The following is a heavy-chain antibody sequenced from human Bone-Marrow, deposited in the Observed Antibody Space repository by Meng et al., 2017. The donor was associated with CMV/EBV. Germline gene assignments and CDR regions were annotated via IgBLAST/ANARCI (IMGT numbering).Heavy chain of an antibody. CDR3: ARDREPNTGIGARRRGLN. CDR1: GFTFSSYS. CDR2: ISSSSSYI. V-gene: IGHV3-21*01. D-gene: IGHD6-6*01. J-gene: IGHJ4*02. Sequence: GGSLRLSCAASGFTFSSYSMNWVRQAPGKGLEWVSSISSSSSYIYYADSVKGRFTISRDNAKNSLYLQMNSLRAEDTAVYYCARDREPNTGIGARRRGLNWGQGTLVTVSS.